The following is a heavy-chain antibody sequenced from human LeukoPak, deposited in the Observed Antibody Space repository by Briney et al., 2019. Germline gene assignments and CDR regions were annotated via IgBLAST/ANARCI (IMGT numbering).Heavy chain of an antibody. V-gene: IGHV3-21*04. CDR1: GFTFSSYS. Sequence: GGSLRLSCAASGFTFSSYSMNWVRQAPGKGLEWVSSISSSSSYIYYADSVKGRFTISRDNSKNTLYLQMNSLRAEDTAVYYCARGRYSGSYVPYFDYWGQGTLVTVSS. CDR3: ARGRYSGSYVPYFDY. J-gene: IGHJ4*02. D-gene: IGHD1-26*01. CDR2: ISSSSSYI.